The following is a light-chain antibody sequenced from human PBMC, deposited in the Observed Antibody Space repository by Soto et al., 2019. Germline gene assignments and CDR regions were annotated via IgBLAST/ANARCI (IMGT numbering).Light chain of an antibody. CDR1: SSDVGGYNF. Sequence: QYALTQPPSASGSPGQSVTISCTGTSSDVGGYNFVSWYHQHPGKAPKLMIYEVSERPSGVPDCFSGSKSGNTASLTVSGLQAEDEADYYCSSYAGRNIVVFGGGTKLTV. CDR2: EVS. CDR3: SSYAGRNIVV. J-gene: IGLJ2*01. V-gene: IGLV2-8*01.